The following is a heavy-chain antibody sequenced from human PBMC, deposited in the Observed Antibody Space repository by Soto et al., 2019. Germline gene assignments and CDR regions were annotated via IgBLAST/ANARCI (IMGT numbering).Heavy chain of an antibody. D-gene: IGHD6-13*01. CDR1: GGTFSSYT. CDR2: IIPILGIA. V-gene: IGHV1-69*02. J-gene: IGHJ3*02. Sequence: QVQLVQSGAEVKKPGSSVKVSCKVSGGTFSSYTISWVRQAPGQGLEWMGRIIPILGIANYAQKFQGRVTITADKSTSTAYMELSSLRSEDTAVYYCASGQPGGNAFDIWGQGTMVTVSS. CDR3: ASGQPGGNAFDI.